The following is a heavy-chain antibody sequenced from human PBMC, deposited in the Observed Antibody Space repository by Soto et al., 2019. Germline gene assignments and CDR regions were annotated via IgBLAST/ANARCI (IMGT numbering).Heavy chain of an antibody. CDR2: IKSRGNGGTT. CDR1: SFSFTLAW. Sequence: QVVESGGGLVTPGKSVTLSCVGSSFSFTLAWMHWVRQAPGTGLEWVGRIKSRGNGGTTDYSASVKGRFTISRDDSKNTVYLQMNSLKSEDTAVYFCSKQRGPSGFSYYGLEVWGQGSTVIVTS. D-gene: IGHD3-3*01. V-gene: IGHV3-15*07. J-gene: IGHJ6*01. CDR3: SKQRGPSGFSYYGLEV.